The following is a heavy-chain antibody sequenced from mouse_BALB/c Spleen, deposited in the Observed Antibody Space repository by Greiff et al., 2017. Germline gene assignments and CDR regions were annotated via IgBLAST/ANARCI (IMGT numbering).Heavy chain of an antibody. CDR3: ARSIYYYGSSPLGDAMDY. CDR2: ISSGSSTI. Sequence: EVKLMESGGGLVQPGGSRKLSCAASGFTFSSFGMHWVRQAPEKGLEWVAYISSGSSTIYYADTVKGRFTISRDNPKNTLFLQMTSLRSEDTAMYYCARSIYYYGSSPLGDAMDYWGQGTSVTVSS. D-gene: IGHD1-1*01. J-gene: IGHJ4*01. CDR1: GFTFSSFG. V-gene: IGHV5-17*02.